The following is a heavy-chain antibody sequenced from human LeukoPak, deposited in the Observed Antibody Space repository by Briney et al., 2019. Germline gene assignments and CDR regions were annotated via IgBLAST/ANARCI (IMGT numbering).Heavy chain of an antibody. Sequence: PGGSLRLSCAVSGFTFSSYGMHWVRQAPGKGLEWVAVISYDGSNKYYADSVKGRFTISRDNSKNTLYLQMNSLRAEDTAVYYCANSHYGSGSSHGSYWGQGTLVTVSS. CDR2: ISYDGSNK. J-gene: IGHJ4*02. CDR3: ANSHYGSGSSHGSY. D-gene: IGHD3-10*01. CDR1: GFTFSSYG. V-gene: IGHV3-30*18.